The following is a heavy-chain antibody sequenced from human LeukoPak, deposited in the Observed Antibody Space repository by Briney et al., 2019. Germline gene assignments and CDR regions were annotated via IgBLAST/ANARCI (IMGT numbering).Heavy chain of an antibody. CDR3: GKEGGA. Sequence: PGGSLRLSCAASGFTFSDFTMTWVRQAPGKGPEWVSAIGGRGTSTYYADSLGGRFTISRDNSKDMLYLQMNSLKVEDTATYYCGKEGGAWGQGTKVTVSS. J-gene: IGHJ5*02. V-gene: IGHV3-23*01. CDR1: GFTFSDFT. D-gene: IGHD3-16*01. CDR2: IGGRGTST.